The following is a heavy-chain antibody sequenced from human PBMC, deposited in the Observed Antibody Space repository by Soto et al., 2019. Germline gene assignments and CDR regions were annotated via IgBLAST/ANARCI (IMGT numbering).Heavy chain of an antibody. D-gene: IGHD3-16*01. Sequence: EVQLVESGGGLVQPGRSLRLSCAASGFTFDGYAMHWVRQAPGKGLEWVSGISWNGGSIGYADSVKGRFTISRDNAKNPLYLQINRLGAEDTALYYCAKDTTAGVLWGPGAFEIWGQGTMVTVSS. CDR3: AKDTTAGVLWGPGAFEI. V-gene: IGHV3-9*01. J-gene: IGHJ3*02. CDR1: GFTFDGYA. CDR2: ISWNGGSI.